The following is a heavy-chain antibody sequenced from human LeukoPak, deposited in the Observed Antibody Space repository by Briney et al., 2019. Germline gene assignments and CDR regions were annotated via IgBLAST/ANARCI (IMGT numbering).Heavy chain of an antibody. CDR1: GGSFSGYY. J-gene: IGHJ4*02. CDR3: AGPIVVVPAATVGFDY. Sequence: PSETLSLTCAVYGGSFSGYYWSWIRQPPGKGLEWIGEINHSGSTNYNPSLKSRVTISVDTSKNQFSLKLSSVTAADTAVYYCAGPIVVVPAATVGFDYWGQGTLVTVSS. D-gene: IGHD2-2*01. CDR2: INHSGST. V-gene: IGHV4-34*01.